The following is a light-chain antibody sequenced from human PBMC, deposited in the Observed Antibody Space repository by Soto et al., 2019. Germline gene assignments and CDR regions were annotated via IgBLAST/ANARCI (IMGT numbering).Light chain of an antibody. CDR1: SGHSSYA. CDR2: LNSDGSH. Sequence: QSVLTQSPSASASLGASVKLTCTLSSGHSSYAIAWHQQQPEKGPRYLMKLNSDGSHNKGDGIPDRFSGSSSGAERYLTISRLQSEDEADYSCQTWGTGIRVFGGGTKVTVL. V-gene: IGLV4-69*01. CDR3: QTWGTGIRV. J-gene: IGLJ2*01.